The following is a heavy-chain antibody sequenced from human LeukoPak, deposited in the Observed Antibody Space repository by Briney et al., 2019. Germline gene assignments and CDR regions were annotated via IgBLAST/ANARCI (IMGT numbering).Heavy chain of an antibody. CDR1: GFTFSDYY. Sequence: TGGSLRLSCAASGFTFSDYYMSWICQAPGKGLEWVSYISSSGSTIYYADSVKGRFTISRDNAKNSLYLQMNSLRAEDTAVYYCVTSQDGYKITPIDYWGQGTLVTVPS. CDR2: ISSSGSTI. J-gene: IGHJ4*02. V-gene: IGHV3-11*01. CDR3: VTSQDGYKITPIDY. D-gene: IGHD5-24*01.